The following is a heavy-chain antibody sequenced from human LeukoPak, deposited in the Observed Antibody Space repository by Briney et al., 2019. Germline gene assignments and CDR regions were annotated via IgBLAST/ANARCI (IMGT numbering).Heavy chain of an antibody. V-gene: IGHV3-15*01. CDR1: GFTFSNAW. CDR3: TTNDAFDI. J-gene: IGHJ3*02. CDR2: IKTTIDGDGGAT. Sequence: GGSLRLSCAASGFTFSNAWMNWVRQAPGKGLEWVGRIKTTIDGDGGATDYAAPVKGRFSISRDDSKNTLYLQMNSLITEDTAVYYCTTNDAFDIWGQGTMVTVSS.